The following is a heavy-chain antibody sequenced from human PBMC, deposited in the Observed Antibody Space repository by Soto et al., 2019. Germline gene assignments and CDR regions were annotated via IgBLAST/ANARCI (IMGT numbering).Heavy chain of an antibody. Sequence: SETLSLTCTVSGGSISSSSYYWGWIRQPPGKGPEWIGSIYYSGSTYYSPSLKSRVTISVDTSKNQFSLKLSSVTAADTAVYYCARNTLVAPPQSPYYYYYGMDVWGQGTTVTVSS. CDR2: IYYSGST. CDR1: GGSISSSSYY. J-gene: IGHJ6*02. D-gene: IGHD6-6*01. CDR3: ARNTLVAPPQSPYYYYYGMDV. V-gene: IGHV4-39*01.